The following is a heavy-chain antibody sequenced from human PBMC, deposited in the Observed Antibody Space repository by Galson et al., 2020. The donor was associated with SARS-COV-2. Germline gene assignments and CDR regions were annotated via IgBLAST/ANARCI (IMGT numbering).Heavy chain of an antibody. V-gene: IGHV4-61*02. D-gene: IGHD3-10*01. Sequence: SETLSLTCTASGGSISSGSFYWSWIRQPAGKGLEWIGRIYTTGSTSYNPSLKSRVTLSVDTSKNQFPLKLSSVTAADTAVYYCARGSYSGSGSFDYWGQGTLVTVSS. J-gene: IGHJ4*02. CDR3: ARGSYSGSGSFDY. CDR1: GGSISSGSFY. CDR2: IYTTGST.